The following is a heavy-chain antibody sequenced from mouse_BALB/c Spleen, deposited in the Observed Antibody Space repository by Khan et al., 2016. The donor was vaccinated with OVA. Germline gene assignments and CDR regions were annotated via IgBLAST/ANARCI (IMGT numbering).Heavy chain of an antibody. V-gene: IGHV3-2*02. J-gene: IGHJ4*01. CDR3: ASELGRYYAMDY. Sequence: VQLKQSGPGLVKPSQSLSLTCTVTGYSITSDYAWNWIRQFPGNKLEWMGYISYSGSTTYNPSLKSRISITRDTSKDKFFLQLNSVTSEDTATXYCASELGRYYAMDYWGQGTSVTVSS. CDR1: GYSITSDYA. D-gene: IGHD4-1*01. CDR2: ISYSGST.